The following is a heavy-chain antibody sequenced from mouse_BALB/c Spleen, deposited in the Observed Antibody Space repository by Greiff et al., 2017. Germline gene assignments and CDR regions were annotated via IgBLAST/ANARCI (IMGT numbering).Heavy chain of an antibody. CDR3: ARPYRYAMEY. J-gene: IGHJ4*01. CDR1: GFTFSSFG. CDR2: ISSGSSTI. D-gene: IGHD2-14*01. V-gene: IGHV5-17*02. Sequence: EVKLMESGGGLVQPGGSRKLSCAASGFTFSSFGMHWVRQAPEKGLEWVAYISSGSSTIYYADTVKGRFTISRDNPKNTLFLQMTSLRSEDTAMYYCARPYRYAMEYWGQGTEVTASS.